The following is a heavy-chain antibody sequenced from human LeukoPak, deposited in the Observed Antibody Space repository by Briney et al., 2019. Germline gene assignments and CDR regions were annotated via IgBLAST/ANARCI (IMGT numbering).Heavy chain of an antibody. CDR1: GYTFTSYY. V-gene: IGHV1-46*01. CDR3: ARDQVYYYVSSGYYFDY. D-gene: IGHD3-22*01. Sequence: GASVKVSCKASGYTFTSYYMHWVRQAPGQGLEWMGIINPSGGSTSYAQKFQGRVTMTRDMSTSTVYMELSSLRSEDTAVYYCARDQVYYYVSSGYYFDYWGQGTLVTVSS. J-gene: IGHJ4*02. CDR2: INPSGGST.